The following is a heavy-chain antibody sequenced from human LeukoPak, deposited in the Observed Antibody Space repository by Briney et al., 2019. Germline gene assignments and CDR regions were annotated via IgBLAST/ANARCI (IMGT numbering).Heavy chain of an antibody. CDR1: GYTFTGYY. CDR2: INPNSGGT. V-gene: IGHV1-2*02. D-gene: IGHD5-12*01. J-gene: IGHJ4*02. CDR3: ARLWNTGYIIYFDS. Sequence: ASVKVSCKASGYTFTGYYMHWVRQAPGQGLEWMGWINPNSGGTNFAQKFRGRVTMTRDTSISTAFMELSRLTSDDTAVYYCARLWNTGYIIYFDSWGQGALVTGSS.